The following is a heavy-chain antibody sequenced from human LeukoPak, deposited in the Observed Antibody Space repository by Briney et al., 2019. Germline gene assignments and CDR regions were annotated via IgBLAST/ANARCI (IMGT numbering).Heavy chain of an antibody. V-gene: IGHV4-38-2*02. CDR2: IYPTGST. CDR1: GYSISSGYY. J-gene: IGHJ5*02. CDR3: ARAYSSSWYWNWFDP. D-gene: IGHD6-13*01. Sequence: SSETLSLTCTVSGYSISSGYYWGWIRQPPGKGLEWIGNIYPTGSTYYNPSLKSRVTISVDTSRNQFSLKVSSVSAADTAVYYCARAYSSSWYWNWFDPWGQGTLVTVSS.